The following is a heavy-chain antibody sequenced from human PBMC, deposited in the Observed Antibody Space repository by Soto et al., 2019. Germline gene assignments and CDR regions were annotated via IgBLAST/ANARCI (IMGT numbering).Heavy chain of an antibody. CDR2: INHSGST. Sequence: SETLSLTCAVYGGSFSGYYWSWIRQPPGKGLEWIGEINHSGSTNYNPPLKSRVTISVDTSKNQFSLKLSSVTAADTAVYYCAREVDTAMVTTFDYWGQGTLVTVS. V-gene: IGHV4-34*01. CDR1: GGSFSGYY. D-gene: IGHD5-18*01. J-gene: IGHJ4*02. CDR3: AREVDTAMVTTFDY.